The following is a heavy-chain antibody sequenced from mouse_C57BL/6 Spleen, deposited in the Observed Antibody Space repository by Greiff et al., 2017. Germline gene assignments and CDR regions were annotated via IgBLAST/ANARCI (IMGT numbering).Heavy chain of an antibody. V-gene: IGHV1-63*01. CDR3: ARRENYGSSYWYFDV. J-gene: IGHJ1*03. Sequence: VKLQESGAELVRPGTSVKMSCKASGYTFTNYWIGWAKQRPGHGLEWIGDIYPGGGYTNYNEKFKGKATLTADKSSSTAYMQVSILTSEDSAIYYCARRENYGSSYWYFDVWGTGTTVTVSS. D-gene: IGHD1-1*01. CDR2: IYPGGGYT. CDR1: GYTFTNYW.